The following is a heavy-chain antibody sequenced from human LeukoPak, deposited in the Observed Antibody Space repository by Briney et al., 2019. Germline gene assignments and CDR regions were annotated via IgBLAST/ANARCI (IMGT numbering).Heavy chain of an antibody. J-gene: IGHJ4*02. V-gene: IGHV1-2*02. CDR2: INPNSGGT. Sequence: ASVKVSCKAPGYTFTGYYMHWVRQAPGQGLEWMGWINPNSGGTNYAQKFQGRVTMTRDTSISTAYMELSRLRSDDTAVYYCARSPYYYDSSGNMGLDYWGQGTLVTVSS. D-gene: IGHD3-22*01. CDR1: GYTFTGYY. CDR3: ARSPYYYDSSGNMGLDY.